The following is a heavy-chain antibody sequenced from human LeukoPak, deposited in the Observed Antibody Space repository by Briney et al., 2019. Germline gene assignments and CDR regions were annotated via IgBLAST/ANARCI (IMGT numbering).Heavy chain of an antibody. Sequence: PSETLSLTCTVSGGSISSYYWSWIRQPPGKGLEWIGYIYTSGSTNYNPSLKSRVTISVDTSKNQFSLKLSSVTAADTAVYYCARHPPLPLYFDYWGQGTLVTVSS. D-gene: IGHD1-26*01. V-gene: IGHV4-4*09. CDR2: IYTSGST. CDR3: ARHPPLPLYFDY. J-gene: IGHJ4*02. CDR1: GGSISSYY.